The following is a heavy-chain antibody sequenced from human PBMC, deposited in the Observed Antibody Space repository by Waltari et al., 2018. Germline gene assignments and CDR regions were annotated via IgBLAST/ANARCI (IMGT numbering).Heavy chain of an antibody. Sequence: QVQLQESGPGLVKPSETLSLTCAVSGYSISSGYYWGWIRQPPGKGLAWIGSIYHSGSTYYNPSLKSRVTISVDTSKNQFSLKLSSVTAADTAVYYCASSRIAVAGTGYWGQGTLVTVSS. CDR1: GYSISSGYY. CDR3: ASSRIAVAGTGY. V-gene: IGHV4-38-2*01. CDR2: IYHSGST. J-gene: IGHJ4*02. D-gene: IGHD6-19*01.